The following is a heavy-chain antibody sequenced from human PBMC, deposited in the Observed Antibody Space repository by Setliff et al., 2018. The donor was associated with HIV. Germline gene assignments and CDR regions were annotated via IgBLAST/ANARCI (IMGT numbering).Heavy chain of an antibody. V-gene: IGHV1-18*01. D-gene: IGHD1-26*01. CDR3: ASHPAWESGI. CDR1: GYTFTDFG. Sequence: ASVKVSCKASGYTFTDFGINWVRQAPGQGLEWMGWISAYNGHTTHAQKFQGRVTITTVQSTSTAYLELSSLRSDDTAVYYCASHPAWESGIWGQGTMVTVSS. CDR2: ISAYNGHT. J-gene: IGHJ3*02.